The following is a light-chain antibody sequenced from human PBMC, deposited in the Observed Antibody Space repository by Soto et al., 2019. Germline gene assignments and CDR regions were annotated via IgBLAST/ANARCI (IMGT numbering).Light chain of an antibody. CDR2: YDS. V-gene: IGLV3-21*01. Sequence: SYVLTQPPSVSLAPGKTARITCGGKNIGSKSVHWYQQKPGQAPVQVIYYDSDRPSGIPERFSGSKSGNTATLTISRVEAGDEADYYCQVWDSSDHWVFGGGTKLTVL. J-gene: IGLJ3*02. CDR1: NIGSKS. CDR3: QVWDSSDHWV.